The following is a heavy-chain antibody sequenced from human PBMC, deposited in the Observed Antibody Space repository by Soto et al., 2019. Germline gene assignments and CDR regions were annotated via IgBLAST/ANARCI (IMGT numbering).Heavy chain of an antibody. CDR3: ARLGLRGYCISTSCYGY. V-gene: IGHV5-10-1*04. J-gene: IGHJ4*02. CDR2: IDPSDSYT. D-gene: IGHD2-2*01. CDR1: GYSFTNYW. Sequence: GESLKISCKGSGYSFTNYWISWVRQMPGKGLEWMGRIDPSDSYTNYSPSFQGQVTISADKSISTAYLQWSSLKASDTAMYYCARLGLRGYCISTSCYGYWGQGTLVTVSS.